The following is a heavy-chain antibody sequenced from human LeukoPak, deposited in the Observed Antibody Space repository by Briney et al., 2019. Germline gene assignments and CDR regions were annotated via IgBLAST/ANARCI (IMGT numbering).Heavy chain of an antibody. Sequence: GGSLRLSCAASGFTFSSYWMSWVRQAPGKGLEWVANIKQDGSEKYYVDSVKGRFTISRDNAKNSLYLQMNSLRAEDTAVYYCARDDYVWGSYRPFDYWGQGTLVTLSS. J-gene: IGHJ4*02. CDR1: GFTFSSYW. CDR3: ARDDYVWGSYRPFDY. CDR2: IKQDGSEK. V-gene: IGHV3-7*01. D-gene: IGHD3-16*02.